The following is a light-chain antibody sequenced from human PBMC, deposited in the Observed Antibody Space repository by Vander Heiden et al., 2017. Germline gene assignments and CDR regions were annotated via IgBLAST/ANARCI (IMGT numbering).Light chain of an antibody. Sequence: DIQMTQSPSSVSASVGDRVTITCRTSQGISSWVAWYQQKPGKAPKLLIYAASSLEGGVPLTFSGSGSGTDFTLTIRNLQPEDFATYYCQQGTSFPYTFGQGTKLEIK. CDR1: QGISSW. CDR3: QQGTSFPYT. CDR2: AAS. J-gene: IGKJ2*01. V-gene: IGKV1-12*02.